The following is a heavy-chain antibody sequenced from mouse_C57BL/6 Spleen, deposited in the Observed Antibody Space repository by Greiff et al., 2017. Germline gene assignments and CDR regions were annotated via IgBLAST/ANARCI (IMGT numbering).Heavy chain of an antibody. V-gene: IGHV1-64*01. D-gene: IGHD2-3*01. CDR1: GYTFTSYW. CDR2: IHPNSGST. CDR3: ASQPTDGYCFAY. J-gene: IGHJ3*01. Sequence: VKLQQPGAELVKPGASVKLSCKASGYTFTSYWLHWVKQRPGQGLEWIGMIHPNSGSTIYNEKFKSKATLTVDKSSSTAYMQLSSLTSEDSAVYYCASQPTDGYCFAYWGQGTLVTVAA.